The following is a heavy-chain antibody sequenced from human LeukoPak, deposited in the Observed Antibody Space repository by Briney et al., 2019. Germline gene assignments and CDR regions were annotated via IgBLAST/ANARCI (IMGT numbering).Heavy chain of an antibody. CDR3: ARVTYTGSGYKSFYFGY. CDR2: ISAYNGNT. V-gene: IGHV1-18*01. CDR1: GYTFTSYG. D-gene: IGHD6-13*01. J-gene: IGHJ4*02. Sequence: ASVKVSCKASGYTFTSYGISWVRQAPGQGLEWMGWISAYNGNTNYAQKFQGRVTMTRDMSTSTVYMELSSLRSEDTAVYYCARVTYTGSGYKSFYFGYWGQGTLVTVSS.